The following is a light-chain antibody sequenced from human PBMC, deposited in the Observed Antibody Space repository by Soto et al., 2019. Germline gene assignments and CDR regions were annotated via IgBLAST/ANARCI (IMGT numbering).Light chain of an antibody. J-gene: IGLJ3*02. Sequence: QSVLTQPPSVSGAPGQRVTISCTGSSSNIGAGYDVHWYQLLPGTAPKLLIYGNSNRPSGVPDRFSGSKSGTPASLAITGLQAEDEADYYCQSYDSSLSGWVFGGGTKLTVL. CDR2: GNS. CDR1: SSNIGAGYD. CDR3: QSYDSSLSGWV. V-gene: IGLV1-40*01.